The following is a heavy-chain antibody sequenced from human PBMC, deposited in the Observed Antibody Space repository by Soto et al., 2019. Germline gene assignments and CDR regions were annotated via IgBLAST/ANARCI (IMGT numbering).Heavy chain of an antibody. CDR1: GFSFTSYW. CDR3: ARLDSSGWSY. CDR2: IYPSDSDV. V-gene: IGHV5-51*01. J-gene: IGHJ4*02. Sequence: GESLKISCKGSGFSFTSYWIGWVRQMPGKGLDWMGNIYPSDSDVTYSPSFKGLVTMSADKSTNTAYLQWSSLKASDTAIYFCARLDSSGWSYWGQGTRVTAPQ. D-gene: IGHD6-13*01.